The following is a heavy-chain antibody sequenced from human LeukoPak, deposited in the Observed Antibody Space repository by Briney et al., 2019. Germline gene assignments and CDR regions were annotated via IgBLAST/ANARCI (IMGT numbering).Heavy chain of an antibody. Sequence: GGSLRLSCAASGFTFDDYAMHWVRQAPGKGLQWISSINWVGDTSSYADSVKGRFTVSRDNTKGSLYLQMHSLRSEDTALYYCAKDRQYGDYGGGDFFDSWGQGTLVTVSS. J-gene: IGHJ4*02. D-gene: IGHD4-17*01. CDR3: AKDRQYGDYGGGDFFDS. CDR2: INWVGDTS. CDR1: GFTFDDYA. V-gene: IGHV3-43D*03.